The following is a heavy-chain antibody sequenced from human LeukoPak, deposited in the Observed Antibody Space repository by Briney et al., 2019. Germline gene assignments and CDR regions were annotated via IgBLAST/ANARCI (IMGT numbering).Heavy chain of an antibody. V-gene: IGHV1-2*02. CDR2: INPNSGGT. D-gene: IGHD1-26*01. Sequence: ASVKVSCKASGYTFTGYYVYWVRQAPGQGLEWMGWINPNSGGTNYAQKFQGRVTMTRDTSISTAYMELSRLRSDDTAVYYCARDKVDSGSYRNWFDPWGQGTLVTVSS. CDR3: ARDKVDSGSYRNWFDP. J-gene: IGHJ5*02. CDR1: GYTFTGYY.